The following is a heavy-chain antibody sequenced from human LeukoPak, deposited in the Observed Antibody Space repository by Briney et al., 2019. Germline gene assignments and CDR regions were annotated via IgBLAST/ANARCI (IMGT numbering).Heavy chain of an antibody. D-gene: IGHD4-23*01. Sequence: GGSLRLSCVASGFTFSSYSMHWVRQAPGKGLVWVSRIFVDGSSTSYADSVKGRFTISRDNAKNTLYLQMNSLRVEDTAVYYCARGRPHGNDYWGQGTLVTVSS. V-gene: IGHV3-74*01. CDR1: GFTFSSYS. J-gene: IGHJ4*02. CDR2: IFVDGSST. CDR3: ARGRPHGNDY.